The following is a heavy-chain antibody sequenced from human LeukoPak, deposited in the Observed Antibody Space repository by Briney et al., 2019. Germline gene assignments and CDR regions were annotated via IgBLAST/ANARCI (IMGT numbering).Heavy chain of an antibody. D-gene: IGHD4-17*01. Sequence: PSETLSLTCTVSGYCINSGYSWGWIRQPPGKGLEWIGSLFHSGDTYYTPSLESRVTISADTSRNQFSLKISSVTAADTAVYYCARGVADTTGYYGEDYWGQGTLVTVSS. J-gene: IGHJ4*02. CDR2: LFHSGDT. CDR3: ARGVADTTGYYGEDY. CDR1: GYCINSGYS. V-gene: IGHV4-38-2*02.